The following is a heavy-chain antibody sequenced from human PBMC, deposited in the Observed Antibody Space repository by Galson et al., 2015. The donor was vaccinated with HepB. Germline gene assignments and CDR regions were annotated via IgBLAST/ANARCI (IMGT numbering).Heavy chain of an antibody. CDR1: GFTFSTFW. CDR3: ARYGLWRSGWTDYFHS. Sequence: SLRLSCAASGFTFSTFWMSWVRQAPGKGLEWVANISEDGGEKYHVDSVKGRFTISRDNAKNSLFLQMDSLRVEDTAVYFCARYGLWRSGWTDYFHSWGQGTLVTVSS. CDR2: ISEDGGEK. D-gene: IGHD6-19*01. V-gene: IGHV3-7*01. J-gene: IGHJ4*02.